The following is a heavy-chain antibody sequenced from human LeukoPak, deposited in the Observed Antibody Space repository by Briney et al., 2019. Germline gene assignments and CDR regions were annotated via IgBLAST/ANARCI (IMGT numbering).Heavy chain of an antibody. V-gene: IGHV3-66*01. J-gene: IGHJ4*02. CDR3: AGSGGGAIIGAAGTEYFDY. CDR2: IYSGGNT. CDR1: GFTVSSNY. Sequence: PGGSLRLSCAASGFTVSSNYISWVRQAPGKGLEWVSVIYSGGNTYYADSVKGRFTISRDNSKNTLYLQMNTLRAEDTAVYYCAGSGGGAIIGAAGTEYFDYWGQGTLVTVSS. D-gene: IGHD6-13*01.